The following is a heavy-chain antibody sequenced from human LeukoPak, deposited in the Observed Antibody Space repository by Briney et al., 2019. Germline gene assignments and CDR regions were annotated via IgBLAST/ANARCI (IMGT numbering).Heavy chain of an antibody. CDR2: LTPSAVTT. CDR1: GFIFSSYV. CDR3: AKREGSSGSYTIMDV. J-gene: IGHJ6*03. D-gene: IGHD3-10*01. Sequence: GGSLRLSCAASGFIFSSYVMRWVRQARGKGVEWGSDLTPSAVTTYSPDSVKGLFTISRDNSKNTLYLQMNSLRAEDTAVYYCAKREGSSGSYTIMDVWGKGTTVTVSS. V-gene: IGHV3-23*01.